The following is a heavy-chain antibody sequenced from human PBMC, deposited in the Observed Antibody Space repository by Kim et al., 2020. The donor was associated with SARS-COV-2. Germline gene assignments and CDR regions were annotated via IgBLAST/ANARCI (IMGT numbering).Heavy chain of an antibody. CDR3: ARALWGFDY. J-gene: IGHJ4*02. CDR2: STI. Sequence: STIYYADSVKGRFTISRDNAKNSLYLQMNSLRAEDTAVYYCARALWGFDYWGQGTLVTVSS. D-gene: IGHD3-16*01. V-gene: IGHV3-48*03.